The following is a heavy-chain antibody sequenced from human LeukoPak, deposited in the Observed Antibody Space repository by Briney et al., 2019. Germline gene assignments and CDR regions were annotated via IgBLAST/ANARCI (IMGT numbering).Heavy chain of an antibody. Sequence: PSETLSLTCTVSGGSISSYYWSWIRQPPGKGLEWIGSIYHSGSTYYNPSLKSRVTISVDTSKNQFSLKLSSVTAADTAVYYCARASHDYGDYSHFDYWGQGTLVTVSS. CDR3: ARASHDYGDYSHFDY. CDR1: GGSISSYY. J-gene: IGHJ4*02. D-gene: IGHD4-17*01. V-gene: IGHV4-38-2*02. CDR2: IYHSGST.